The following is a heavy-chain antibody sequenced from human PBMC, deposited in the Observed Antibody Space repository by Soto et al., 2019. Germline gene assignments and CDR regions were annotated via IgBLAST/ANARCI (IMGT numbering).Heavy chain of an antibody. J-gene: IGHJ4*02. V-gene: IGHV3-23*01. Sequence: GGSLRLPCTASGFTFNNYGMSWVRQAPGQGLEWVSAITDSGGSTYYADSVKGRFTISRDNSKNTVYLQMNSLRAEDTAVYYCAKAATVVTLYYFDYWGQGTLVTVSS. CDR3: AKAATVVTLYYFDY. D-gene: IGHD4-17*01. CDR2: ITDSGGST. CDR1: GFTFNNYG.